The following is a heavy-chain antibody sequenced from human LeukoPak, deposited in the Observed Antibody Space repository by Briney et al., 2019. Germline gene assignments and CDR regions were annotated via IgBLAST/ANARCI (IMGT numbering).Heavy chain of an antibody. V-gene: IGHV4-59*01. CDR2: IYYSGST. D-gene: IGHD3-3*01. Sequence: SETLSLTCTVSGGSISSYYWSWIRQPPGKGLEWIGYIYYSGSTNYNPSLKSRVTISVDTSKNQFSLKLSSVTAADTAVYYCARLWSGYQGSDYWGQGTLVTVSS. CDR3: ARLWSGYQGSDY. J-gene: IGHJ4*02. CDR1: GGSISSYY.